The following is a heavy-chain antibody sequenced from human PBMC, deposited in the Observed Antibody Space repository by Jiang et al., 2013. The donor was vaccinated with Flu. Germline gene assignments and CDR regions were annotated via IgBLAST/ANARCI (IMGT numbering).Heavy chain of an antibody. Sequence: LLKPSETLSLTCAVYGGSFSGYYWSWIRQPPGKGLEWIGEINHSGSTNYNPSLKSRVTISVDTSKNQFSLKLSSVTAADTAVYYCARVPRAAGLWFGPYPYFDYWGQGTLVTVSS. CDR2: INHSGST. CDR3: ARVPRAAGLWFGPYPYFDY. D-gene: IGHD3-10*01. CDR1: GGSFSGYY. V-gene: IGHV4-34*01. J-gene: IGHJ4*02.